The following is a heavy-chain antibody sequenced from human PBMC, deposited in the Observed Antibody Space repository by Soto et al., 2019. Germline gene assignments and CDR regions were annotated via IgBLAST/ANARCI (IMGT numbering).Heavy chain of an antibody. J-gene: IGHJ6*02. CDR3: ARHRALYGMDV. V-gene: IGHV4-59*08. Sequence: QVQLQESGPGLVKPSETLSLTCTVSGGSISSYYWTWIRQPPGKGLEWIGYIYYRGSTDYNPSLQSRVTISIDTSKKQFSLNLSSVTAADTAVYYCARHRALYGMDVWGQGTTVTVSS. CDR1: GGSISSYY. CDR2: IYYRGST.